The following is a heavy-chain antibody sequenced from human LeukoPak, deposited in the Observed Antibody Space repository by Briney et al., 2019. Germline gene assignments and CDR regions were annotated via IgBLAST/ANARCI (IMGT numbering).Heavy chain of an antibody. Sequence: SETLSLTCAVYGGSFSDYYWSWIRQPPGKGLEWIGEINPSGSTNYNPSLKSRVTISVDTSKNQFSLKLSSVTAADTAVYYCARTSMVRGVIISSRFDPWGQGTLVTVSS. CDR3: ARTSMVRGVIISSRFDP. CDR2: INPSGST. V-gene: IGHV4-34*01. CDR1: GGSFSDYY. D-gene: IGHD3-10*01. J-gene: IGHJ5*02.